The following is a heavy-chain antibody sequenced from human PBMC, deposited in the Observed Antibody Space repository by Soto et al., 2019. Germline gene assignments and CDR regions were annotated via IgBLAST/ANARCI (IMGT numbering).Heavy chain of an antibody. Sequence: EVQLLESGGGSVQPGGSLRLSCAASGFTFSSYAMRWVRQAPGKGLEWVSAISGSGDSTYYADSVKGRFTVSRDNSKNTLYLQMNSLRAEDTAVYYCARRGSGSYYDYWGQGTLVTVSS. D-gene: IGHD1-26*01. V-gene: IGHV3-23*01. CDR2: ISGSGDST. CDR1: GFTFSSYA. J-gene: IGHJ4*02. CDR3: ARRGSGSYYDY.